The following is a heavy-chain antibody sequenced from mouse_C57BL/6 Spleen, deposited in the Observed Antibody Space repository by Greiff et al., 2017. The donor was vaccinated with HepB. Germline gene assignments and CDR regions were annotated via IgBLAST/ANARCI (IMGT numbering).Heavy chain of an antibody. CDR3: ARDGLITTDWYFDV. V-gene: IGHV5-4*01. CDR1: GFTFSSYA. Sequence: EVKLMESGGGLVKPGGSLKLSCAASGFTFSSYAMSWVRQTPEKRLEWVATISDGGSYTYYPDNVKGRFTISRDNAKNNLYLQMSHLKSEDTAMYYCARDGLITTDWYFDVWGTGTTVTVSS. CDR2: ISDGGSYT. D-gene: IGHD1-1*01. J-gene: IGHJ1*03.